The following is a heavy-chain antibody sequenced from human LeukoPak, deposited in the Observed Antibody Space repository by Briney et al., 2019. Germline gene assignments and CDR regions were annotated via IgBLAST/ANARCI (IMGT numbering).Heavy chain of an antibody. Sequence: SETLSLTCGVYGGSFSGYYWSWIRQPPGKGLEWIGEINHSGSTYYNPSLKSRVTISVDTSKNQFSLKLSSVTAADTAVYYCARHRGDYYDSSGYYLTYYFDYWGQGTLVTVSS. CDR3: ARHRGDYYDSSGYYLTYYFDY. CDR2: INHSGST. CDR1: GGSFSGYY. V-gene: IGHV4-34*01. D-gene: IGHD3-22*01. J-gene: IGHJ4*02.